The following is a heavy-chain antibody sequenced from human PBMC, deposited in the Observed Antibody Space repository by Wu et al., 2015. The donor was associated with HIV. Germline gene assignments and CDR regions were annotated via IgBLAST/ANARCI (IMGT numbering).Heavy chain of an antibody. D-gene: IGHD2-2*01. Sequence: LVQSGAEVKKPGDSVRITCQSVGYSYTSWHIHWLRQIPGQGPEWMGWANCHTAELKYAKKFQGRVIFVIDPHARATHLDIRRLRSDDTATYFCARPGRRHCSRFTSPPPGGMMSLIRRGDQGT. CDR1: GYSYTSWH. CDR2: ANCHTAEL. V-gene: IGHV1-2*02. CDR3: ARPGRRHCSRFTSPPPGGMMSLIRR. J-gene: IGHJ3*01.